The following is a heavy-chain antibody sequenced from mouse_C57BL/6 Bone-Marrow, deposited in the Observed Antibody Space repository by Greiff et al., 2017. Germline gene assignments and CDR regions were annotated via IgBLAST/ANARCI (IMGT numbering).Heavy chain of an antibody. CDR3: AERRAGAFFDN. CDR2: IHPNGGST. J-gene: IGHJ1*01. CDR1: GSTFTSYC. Sequence: QVQLQQPGAGLVKPGASVKLSCTASGSTFTSYCMPWVQQRPGQGLEWIGMIHPNGGSTNYTEKFKSKATLTVDKSSSTAYMQLSSLTSEASAVYYCAERRAGAFFDNWGPGTTGTVSS. V-gene: IGHV1-64*01.